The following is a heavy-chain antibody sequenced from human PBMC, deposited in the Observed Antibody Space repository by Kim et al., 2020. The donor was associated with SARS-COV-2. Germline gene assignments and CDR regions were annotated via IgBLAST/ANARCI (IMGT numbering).Heavy chain of an antibody. V-gene: IGHV3-30*14. CDR1: GFTFNNFA. CDR2: ISYEGSKK. J-gene: IGHJ3*01. D-gene: IGHD1-20*01. CDR3: AKANVFLCFGIFHYDAFDL. Sequence: GGSLRLSCAASGFTFNNFAMHWVRQAPGKGLEWVAVISYEGSKKHYADSVNGRFTISRDSFKNTMSLQMSGLTAEDTAVYYCAKANVFLCFGIFHYDAFDLWGQGTMVTVSS.